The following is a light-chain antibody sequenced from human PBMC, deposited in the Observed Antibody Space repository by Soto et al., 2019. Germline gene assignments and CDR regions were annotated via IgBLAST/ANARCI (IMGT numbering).Light chain of an antibody. J-gene: IGKJ1*01. CDR3: HQYYSYST. V-gene: IGKV1-5*01. CDR2: DAS. CDR1: QSISIW. Sequence: DIQMTQSPSTLSASVGDRVTMTCRASQSISIWLAWYQQKPGKAPKLLIFDASSLESGVPSRFSGSGSGTEFTLTLSSLQPDDFATYYCHQYYSYSTCGQGTKVEIK.